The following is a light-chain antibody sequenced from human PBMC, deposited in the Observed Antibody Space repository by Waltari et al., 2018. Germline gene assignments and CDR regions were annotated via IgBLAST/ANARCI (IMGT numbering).Light chain of an antibody. Sequence: DIVMTQSPLSLPVTLGQPASISCRSSQSLVHSNGNTYLNWFQQRPGQSPRRLIYEVSNRDSGVPDRLSGSGSGTDFTLKISRVEAEDVAVYYCMQLTNWPRTFGQGTKVEIK. CDR3: MQLTNWPRT. V-gene: IGKV2-30*02. J-gene: IGKJ1*01. CDR2: EVS. CDR1: QSLVHSNGNTY.